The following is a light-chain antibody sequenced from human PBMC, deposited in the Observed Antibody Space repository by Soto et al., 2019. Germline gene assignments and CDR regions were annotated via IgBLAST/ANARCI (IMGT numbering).Light chain of an antibody. Sequence: EIVLTQSPDTLSLSPGERATLSCRASQSVSSGSLAWYQQIPGQAPRLPIYGASSRATGIPDRFSGSGSGTDFTLTISRLEPEDFAVYYCQQSGSSPITFGQGTRLEIK. CDR1: QSVSSGS. CDR3: QQSGSSPIT. J-gene: IGKJ5*01. V-gene: IGKV3-20*01. CDR2: GAS.